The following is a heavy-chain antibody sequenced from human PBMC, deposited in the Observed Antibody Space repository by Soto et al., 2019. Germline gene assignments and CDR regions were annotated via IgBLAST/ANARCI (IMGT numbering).Heavy chain of an antibody. D-gene: IGHD5-18*01. J-gene: IGHJ6*02. V-gene: IGHV3-30-3*01. CDR3: ARESDPQNHVDTAMAEDYYYYGMDV. CDR2: ISYDGSNK. CDR1: GFTFSSYA. Sequence: AGGSLRLSCAASGFTFSSYAMHWVRQAPGKGLEWVAVISYDGSNKYYADSVKGRFTISRDNSKNTLYLQMNSPRAEDTAVYYCARESDPQNHVDTAMAEDYYYYGMDVWGQGTTVTVSS.